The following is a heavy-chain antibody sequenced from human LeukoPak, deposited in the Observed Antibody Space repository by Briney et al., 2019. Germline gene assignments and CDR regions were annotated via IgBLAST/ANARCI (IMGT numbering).Heavy chain of an antibody. CDR2: INPSGGST. V-gene: IGHV1-46*01. D-gene: IGHD3-22*01. CDR3: ASATTPNYYDSSGSLDY. Sequence: ASVKVSCKASRYTFTSYYMHWVRQAPGQGLEWMGIINPSGGSTSYAQKFQGRVTMTRDTSTSTVYMELSSLRSEDTAVYYCASATTPNYYDSSGSLDYWGQGTLVTVSS. J-gene: IGHJ4*02. CDR1: RYTFTSYY.